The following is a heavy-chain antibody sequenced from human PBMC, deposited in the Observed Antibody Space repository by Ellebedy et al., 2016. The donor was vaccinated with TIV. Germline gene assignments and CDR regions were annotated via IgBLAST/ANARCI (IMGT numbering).Heavy chain of an antibody. J-gene: IGHJ4*02. CDR2: INKDGSEE. V-gene: IGHV3-7*01. CDR3: ARDLHFAFDY. CDR1: GFPFSTAW. Sequence: GESLKISCEASGFPFSTAWMTWVRQAPGKGLEWVANINKDGSEEYYLDSVKGRFTISRDNARNSLYLQMNSLRAEDTAVYYCARDLHFAFDYWGRGTLVTVSS.